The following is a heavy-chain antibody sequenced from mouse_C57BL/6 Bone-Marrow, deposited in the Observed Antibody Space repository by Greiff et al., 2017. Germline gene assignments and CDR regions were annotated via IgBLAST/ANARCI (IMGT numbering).Heavy chain of an antibody. Sequence: VQLQQPGAELVMPGASVKLSCKASGYTFTSYWMHWVKQRPGQGLEWIGEIDPSDSYTNYNQKFKGKATLTVDKSSSTAYMQLSSLTSEDSAVYYCATLYYWGQGTTLTVSS. D-gene: IGHD6-1*01. CDR1: GYTFTSYW. CDR3: ATLYY. CDR2: IDPSDSYT. J-gene: IGHJ2*01. V-gene: IGHV1-69*01.